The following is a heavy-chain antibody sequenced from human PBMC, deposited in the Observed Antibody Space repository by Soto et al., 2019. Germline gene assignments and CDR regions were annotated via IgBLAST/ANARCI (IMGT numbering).Heavy chain of an antibody. Sequence: GGSLRPSCAASGFSFGSYALSWVRQAPGKGLEWVSTISGSDGKTFYADSVKGRFSISRETSQSTLYLQMNSLRADDTAMYYCARWSYLDYWGQGTRVTVSS. J-gene: IGHJ4*02. CDR3: ARWSYLDY. CDR1: GFSFGSYA. CDR2: ISGSDGKT. D-gene: IGHD3-3*01. V-gene: IGHV3-23*01.